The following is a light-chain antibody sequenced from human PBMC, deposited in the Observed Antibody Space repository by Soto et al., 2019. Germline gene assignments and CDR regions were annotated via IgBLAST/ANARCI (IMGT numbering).Light chain of an antibody. V-gene: IGKV3-11*01. CDR2: DAS. J-gene: IGKJ3*01. CDR1: QNVRTY. Sequence: EIVLTQSPAPLSLAPGDRATLSCRASQNVRTYLGWYQHKPGQAPRLLISDASNRATGIPARFSGSGSGTDFTLTISSLEHEDLAVYSCQQRATWPHFTCGPGTKVDLK. CDR3: QQRATWPHFT.